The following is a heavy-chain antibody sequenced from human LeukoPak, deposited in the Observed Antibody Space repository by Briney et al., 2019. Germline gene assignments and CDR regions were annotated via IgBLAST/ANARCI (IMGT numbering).Heavy chain of an antibody. CDR3: ARQQQLVRFCFDY. CDR2: IYYSGST. Sequence: SETLSLTCTVSGYSISSGYYWGWIRQPPGKGLEWIGSIYYSGSTYYNPSLKSRVTISVDTSKNQFSLKLSSVTAADTAVYYCARQQQLVRFCFDYWGQGTLVTVSS. CDR1: GYSISSGYY. V-gene: IGHV4-38-2*02. J-gene: IGHJ4*02. D-gene: IGHD6-13*01.